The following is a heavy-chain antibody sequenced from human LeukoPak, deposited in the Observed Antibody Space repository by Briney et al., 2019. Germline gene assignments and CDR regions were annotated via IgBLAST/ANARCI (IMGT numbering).Heavy chain of an antibody. CDR3: AAVGRGPLSFDI. Sequence: EASVKVSCKASGFTFTSSAMQWVRQARGQRLEWIGWIVVGSGNTNYAQKFQERVTITRDMSTSTAYMELSSLRSEDTAVYYCAAVGRGPLSFDIWGQGTMVTVSS. J-gene: IGHJ3*02. CDR2: IVVGSGNT. CDR1: GFTFTSSA. V-gene: IGHV1-58*02.